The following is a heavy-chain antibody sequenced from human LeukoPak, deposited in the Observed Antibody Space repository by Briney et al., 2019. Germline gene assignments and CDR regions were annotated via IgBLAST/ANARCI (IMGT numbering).Heavy chain of an antibody. D-gene: IGHD6-13*01. J-gene: IGHJ4*02. V-gene: IGHV4-59*01. Sequence: SETLSLTCTVSGGSISSYYWSWIRQPPGKGLEWIGYIYYSGSTNYNPPLKSRVTISVDTSKNQFSLKLSSVTAADTAVYYCAREVEQQLFDYWGQGTLVTVSS. CDR3: AREVEQQLFDY. CDR2: IYYSGST. CDR1: GGSISSYY.